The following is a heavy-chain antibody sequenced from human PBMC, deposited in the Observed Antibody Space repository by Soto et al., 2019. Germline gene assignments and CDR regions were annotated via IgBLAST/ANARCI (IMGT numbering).Heavy chain of an antibody. V-gene: IGHV3-30*03. CDR3: ASRGSYDFWSGANYYGMDV. D-gene: IGHD3-3*01. Sequence: GGSLRLSCAASGFTLRSYGMHWVRQAPGKGLEWVAVISYDGSNKYYADSVKGRFTISRDNSKNTLYLQMNSLRAEDTAVYYCASRGSYDFWSGANYYGMDVWGQGTTVTVSS. J-gene: IGHJ6*02. CDR1: GFTLRSYG. CDR2: ISYDGSNK.